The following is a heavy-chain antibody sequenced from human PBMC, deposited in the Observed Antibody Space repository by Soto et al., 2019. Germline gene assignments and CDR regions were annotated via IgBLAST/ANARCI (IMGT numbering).Heavy chain of an antibody. J-gene: IGHJ4*02. D-gene: IGHD3-9*01. CDR2: IIPIFGTA. V-gene: IGHV1-69*13. CDR1: GGTFSSYA. Sequence: SVKVSCKASGGTFSSYAISWVRQAPGQGLEWMGGIIPIFGTANYAQKFQGRVTITADESTSTAYMELSSLRSEDTAVYYCARSDLTGYYRAKYFFDYWGQGTPVTVDS. CDR3: ARSDLTGYYRAKYFFDY.